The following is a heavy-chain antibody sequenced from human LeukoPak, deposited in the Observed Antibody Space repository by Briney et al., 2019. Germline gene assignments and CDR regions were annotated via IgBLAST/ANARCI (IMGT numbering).Heavy chain of an antibody. CDR3: ARRRERYSWNDLGGYFDP. CDR1: GCSISSSSYY. CDR2: IYYSGNT. D-gene: IGHD1-1*01. Sequence: KPSETLSLTCTVSGCSISSSSYYWGWIRQRPGKGLESIGRIYYSGNTYYNSSLKRRITISVVTSKNQFYLTLSSVTATDTAVYYCARRRERYSWNDLGGYFDPWGQGTLVTVSS. V-gene: IGHV4-39*01. J-gene: IGHJ5*02.